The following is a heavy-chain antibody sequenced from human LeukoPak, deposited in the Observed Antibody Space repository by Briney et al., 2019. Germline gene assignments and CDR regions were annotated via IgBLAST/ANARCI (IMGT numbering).Heavy chain of an antibody. V-gene: IGHV4-59*01. CDR2: IYYSGTT. CDR3: ARDRASAGGFDY. D-gene: IGHD2-15*01. CDR1: GGSFSGYY. J-gene: IGHJ4*02. Sequence: SETLSLTCAVYGGSFSGYYWSWIRQPPGKGLEWIGYIYYSGTTNYNPSLQSRATISVATSKNQFSLKLSSVTAADTALYYCARDRASAGGFDYWGQGTLVTVSS.